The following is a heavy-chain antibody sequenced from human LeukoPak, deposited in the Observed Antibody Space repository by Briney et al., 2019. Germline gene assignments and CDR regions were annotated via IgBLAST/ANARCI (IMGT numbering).Heavy chain of an antibody. CDR2: IYTSGST. V-gene: IGHV4-4*07. CDR3: ARGDGNYYYYYMDV. Sequence: PSETLSLTCTVSGGSISSYYWSWIRQPAGKGLEWIGRIYTSGSTNYNPSLKSRVTISVDTSKNQFSLRLSSVTAADTAVYYCARGDGNYYYYYMDVWGKGTTVTVSS. CDR1: GGSISSYY. J-gene: IGHJ6*03.